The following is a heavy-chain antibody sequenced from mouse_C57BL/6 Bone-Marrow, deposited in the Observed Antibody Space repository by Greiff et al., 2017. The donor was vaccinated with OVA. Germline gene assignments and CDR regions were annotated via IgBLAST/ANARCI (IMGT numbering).Heavy chain of an antibody. V-gene: IGHV1-26*01. Sequence: EVQLQQSGPELVKPGASVKISCKASGYTFTDYYMNWVTQSHGKSLEWIGDINPNNGGTSYNQKFKGKATLTVDKSSSTAYMELRSLTSEDSAVYYCARDDGNSLDYWGQGTTLTVSS. J-gene: IGHJ2*01. CDR2: INPNNGGT. CDR3: ARDDGNSLDY. CDR1: GYTFTDYY. D-gene: IGHD2-3*01.